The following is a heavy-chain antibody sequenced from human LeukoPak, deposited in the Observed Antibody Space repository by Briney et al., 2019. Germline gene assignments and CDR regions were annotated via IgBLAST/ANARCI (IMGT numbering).Heavy chain of an antibody. V-gene: IGHV1-8*01. CDR3: ARESERNDGWFDP. Sequence: ASVKVSCEASGYTFRIHDFNWVRQAPGQGLEWMGWVSPKTGRTGYAPKFQGRVYMTTNASLSTAYMELSSLRSDDTAVYFCARESERNDGWFDPWGQGTLVTVSS. J-gene: IGHJ5*02. CDR2: VSPKTGRT. CDR1: GYTFRIHD. D-gene: IGHD1-1*01.